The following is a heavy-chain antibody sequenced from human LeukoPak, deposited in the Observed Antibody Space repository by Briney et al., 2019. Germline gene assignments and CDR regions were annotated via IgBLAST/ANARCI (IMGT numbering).Heavy chain of an antibody. D-gene: IGHD6-19*01. J-gene: IGHJ2*01. V-gene: IGHV4-4*02. CDR2: IYHSGST. CDR3: ARDMKKRQWLAYWYFDL. Sequence: SETLSLTCAVSGGSISSSNWWSWVRPPPGKGLEWIGEIYHSGSTNYNPSLKSRVTIPVDKSKNQFSLKLSSVTAADTAVYYCARDMKKRQWLAYWYFDLWGRGTPVTVSS. CDR1: GGSISSSNW.